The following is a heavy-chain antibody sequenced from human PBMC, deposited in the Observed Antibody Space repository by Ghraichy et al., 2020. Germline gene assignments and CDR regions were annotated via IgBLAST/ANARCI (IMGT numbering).Heavy chain of an antibody. J-gene: IGHJ2*01. CDR3: ARTYWDSVYFYFYL. CDR1: GGSISSYY. Sequence: SETLSLTCTVSGGSISSYYWSWIRQPPGKGLEWIGYIYYSGSTNYNPSLKSRVTISVDTSKNQFSLKLSSVTAADTAVYYCARTYWDSVYFYFYLWGRGTLVTVSS. CDR2: IYYSGST. D-gene: IGHD3-16*02. V-gene: IGHV4-59*08.